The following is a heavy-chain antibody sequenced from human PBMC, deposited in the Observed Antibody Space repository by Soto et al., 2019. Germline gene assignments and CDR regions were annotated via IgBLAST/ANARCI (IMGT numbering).Heavy chain of an antibody. Sequence: SVNVSCKASGGTFSSYAISWVRQAPGQGLEWMGGIIPIFGTANYAQKFQGRVTITADKSTSTAYMELSSLRSEDTAVYYCARGGTMTNQNWFDPWGQGTLVTVSS. CDR2: IIPIFGTA. CDR1: GGTFSSYA. J-gene: IGHJ5*02. V-gene: IGHV1-69*06. CDR3: ARGGTMTNQNWFDP. D-gene: IGHD3-22*01.